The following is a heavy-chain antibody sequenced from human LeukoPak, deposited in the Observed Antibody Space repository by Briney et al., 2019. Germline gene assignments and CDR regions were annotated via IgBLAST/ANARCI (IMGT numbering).Heavy chain of an antibody. CDR3: AREEGATQDAN. V-gene: IGHV4-38-2*02. CDR2: VYHTGGT. Sequence: PSETLSLTCTVSVFSISSGYYWAWIRQPPGKGLEWIGSVYHTGGTYYNPSLKSRVTISVDTSRNQLSLRLSSVTAADTAVYYCAREEGATQDANWGQGTLVLVSS. D-gene: IGHD1-26*01. CDR1: VFSISSGYY. J-gene: IGHJ4*02.